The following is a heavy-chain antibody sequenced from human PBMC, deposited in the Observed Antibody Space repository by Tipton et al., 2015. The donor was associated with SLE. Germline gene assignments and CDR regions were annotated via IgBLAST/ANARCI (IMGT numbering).Heavy chain of an antibody. Sequence: SLRLSCAASGFTFSDYYMSWIRQAPGKGLEWVSYISSSSSYTYYADSVKGRFTISRDNSKNTLYLQMNSLRAEDTAVYYCAKLEVVVVPAATDAFDIWGQGTMVTVSS. J-gene: IGHJ3*02. CDR1: GFTFSDYY. CDR2: ISSSSSYT. CDR3: AKLEVVVVPAATDAFDI. D-gene: IGHD2-2*01. V-gene: IGHV3-11*03.